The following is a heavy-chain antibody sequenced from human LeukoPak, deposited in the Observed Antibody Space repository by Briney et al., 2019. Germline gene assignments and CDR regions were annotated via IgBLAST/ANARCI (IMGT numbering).Heavy chain of an antibody. CDR3: ARDILHYMDV. CDR2: IYYSGST. J-gene: IGHJ6*03. D-gene: IGHD2-21*01. V-gene: IGHV4-59*01. Sequence: SETLSLTCTVSGGSISSYYWSWIRQPPGKGLEWIGYIYYSGSTNYNPSLKSRVTISVDTSKNQFSLKLSSVTAADPAVYYCARDILHYMDVWGKGTTVTVSS. CDR1: GGSISSYY.